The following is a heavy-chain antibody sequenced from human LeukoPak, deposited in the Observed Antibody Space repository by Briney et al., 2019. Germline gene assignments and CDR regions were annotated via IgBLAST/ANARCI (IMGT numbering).Heavy chain of an antibody. Sequence: SETLSLTCAVYGGSFSGYYWSWIRQPPGKGLEWIGEINHSGSTNYNPSLKSRVTISVDTSKNQFSLKLSSVTAADTAVYYCARVDNPYCSGDCSFDYWGQGTLVTVSS. V-gene: IGHV4-34*01. J-gene: IGHJ4*02. D-gene: IGHD2-21*02. CDR1: GGSFSGYY. CDR2: INHSGST. CDR3: ARVDNPYCSGDCSFDY.